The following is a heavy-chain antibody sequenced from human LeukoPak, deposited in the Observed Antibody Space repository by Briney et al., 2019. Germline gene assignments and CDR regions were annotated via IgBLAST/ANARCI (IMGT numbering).Heavy chain of an antibody. CDR1: GFTFSSYA. D-gene: IGHD4-17*01. CDR3: AKDDYGDYRYSGMDV. V-gene: IGHV3-23*01. CDR2: ISGSGGST. J-gene: IGHJ6*04. Sequence: GRSLRLSCAASGFTFSSYAMSWVRQAPGKGLEWVSAISGSGGSTYYADSVKGRFTISRDNSKNTLYLQMNRLRAEDTAVYYCAKDDYGDYRYSGMDVWGKGTRV.